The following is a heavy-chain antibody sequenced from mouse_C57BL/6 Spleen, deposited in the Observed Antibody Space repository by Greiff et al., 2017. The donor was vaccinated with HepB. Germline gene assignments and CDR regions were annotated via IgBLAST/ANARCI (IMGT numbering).Heavy chain of an antibody. CDR2: IYPGDGDT. CDR1: GYAFSSSW. Sequence: VQLQQSGPELVKPGASVKISCKASGYAFSSSWMNWVKQRPGKGLEWIGRIYPGDGDTNYNGKFKGKATLTADKSSSTAYMQLSSLTSEDSAVYFCARHGSSHYYAMDYWGQGTSVTVSS. CDR3: ARHGSSHYYAMDY. J-gene: IGHJ4*01. V-gene: IGHV1-82*01. D-gene: IGHD1-1*01.